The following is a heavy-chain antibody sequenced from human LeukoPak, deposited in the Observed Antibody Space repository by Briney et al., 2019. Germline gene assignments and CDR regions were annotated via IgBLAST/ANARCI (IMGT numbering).Heavy chain of an antibody. CDR1: GGPISSYY. CDR2: IYYSGST. CDR3: ARGVLLWFGEKGSYFDY. V-gene: IGHV4-59*01. J-gene: IGHJ4*02. D-gene: IGHD3-10*01. Sequence: SEPLSRTCTVSGGPISSYYWSWIRQPPGKGLEWIGYIYYSGSTNYNPSLKSRVTISVDTSKSQFSLKLSSVTAADTAVYYCARGVLLWFGEKGSYFDYWGQGTLVTVSS.